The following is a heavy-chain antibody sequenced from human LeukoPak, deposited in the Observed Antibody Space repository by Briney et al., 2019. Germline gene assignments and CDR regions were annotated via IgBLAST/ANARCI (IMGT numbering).Heavy chain of an antibody. D-gene: IGHD2-2*02. CDR3: AIGTYTDPFFDY. V-gene: IGHV4-59*01. J-gene: IGHJ4*02. Sequence: SETLSLACTVSSDSISSYYWSWIRQPPGKGLEWIGYTYYGGSTDYSPSHKSRLTISVDTSKNQFSLKLSSVTAVDTAVYYCAIGTYTDPFFDYWGQGTLVTVSS. CDR2: TYYGGST. CDR1: SDSISSYY.